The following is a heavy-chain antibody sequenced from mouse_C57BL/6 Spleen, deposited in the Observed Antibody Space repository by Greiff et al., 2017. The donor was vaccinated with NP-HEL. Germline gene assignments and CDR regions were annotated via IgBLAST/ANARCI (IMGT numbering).Heavy chain of an antibody. V-gene: IGHV1-81*01. CDR2: IYPRSGST. CDR3: GSEYDDDVWD. CDR1: GYTFTSYG. J-gene: IGHJ1*03. D-gene: IGHD2-10*02. Sequence: VQLQQSGAELVRPGASVKLSCKASGYTFTSYGISWVKQRPGQGLEWIGGIYPRSGSTNYNEKFKGKATLTADKSSSTADMQLRSLTSEDSAVYDSGSEYDDDVWDWGKGTTVS.